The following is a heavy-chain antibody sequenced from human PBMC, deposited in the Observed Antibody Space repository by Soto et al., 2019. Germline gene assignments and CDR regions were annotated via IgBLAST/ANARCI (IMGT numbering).Heavy chain of an antibody. CDR3: ATDGSFRYYFDY. D-gene: IGHD3-3*02. CDR1: GFTFSSTA. J-gene: IGHJ4*02. V-gene: IGHV3-30-3*01. Sequence: GGSLRLSCAASGFTFSSTAMHWVRQAPGKGLEWVSLISYRGSDTFYAKSVKGRFTISRDNSKNTLYLHMNSLRTEDTAVYFCATDGSFRYYFDYWGQGTLVTVSS. CDR2: ISYRGSDT.